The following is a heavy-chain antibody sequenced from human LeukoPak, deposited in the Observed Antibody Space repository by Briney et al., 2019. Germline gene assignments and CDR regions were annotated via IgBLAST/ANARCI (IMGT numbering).Heavy chain of an antibody. CDR3: ARGPSSRSGKQDS. V-gene: IGHV4-59*08. CDR2: IYYSGST. D-gene: IGHD6-6*01. J-gene: IGHJ4*02. CDR1: GGSISSYY. Sequence: SETLSLTCTVSGGSISSYYWSWIRQPPGKGLEWIGYIYYSGSTNYNPSLKSRVTISVDTSKNQFSLKLSSVTAADTAVYYCARGPSSRSGKQDSWGRGTLVTVSS.